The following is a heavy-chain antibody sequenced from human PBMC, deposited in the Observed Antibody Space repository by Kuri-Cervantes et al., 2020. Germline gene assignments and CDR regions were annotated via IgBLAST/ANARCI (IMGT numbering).Heavy chain of an antibody. CDR1: GGSISSGYY. V-gene: IGHV4-38-2*02. J-gene: IGHJ6*03. D-gene: IGHD2-2*01. CDR2: IYHSGST. CDR3: ARHAGYCSRTSCVGYYYYMDV. Sequence: SETLSLTCTVSGGSISSGYYWGWIRQPPGKGLEWIGSIYHSGSTYYNPSLKSRVTISIDTSKNQFSLNLSSVTAADTAMYYCARHAGYCSRTSCVGYYYYMDVWGKGTTVTVSS.